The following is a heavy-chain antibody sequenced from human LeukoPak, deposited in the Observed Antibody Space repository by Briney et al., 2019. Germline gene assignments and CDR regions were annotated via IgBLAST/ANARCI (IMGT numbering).Heavy chain of an antibody. J-gene: IGHJ4*02. CDR2: ISAYNGNT. CDR3: ARENYDILTGYYYFDY. Sequence: ASVKVSCKASGYTFTSYGISWVRQAPGQGLEWMGGISAYNGNTNYAQKLQGRVTMTTDTSTSTAYMELRSLRSDDTAVYYCARENYDILTGYYYFDYWGQGTLVTVSS. CDR1: GYTFTSYG. D-gene: IGHD3-9*01. V-gene: IGHV1-18*01.